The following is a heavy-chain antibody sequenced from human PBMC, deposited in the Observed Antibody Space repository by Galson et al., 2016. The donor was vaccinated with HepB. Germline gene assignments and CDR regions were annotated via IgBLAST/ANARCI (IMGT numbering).Heavy chain of an antibody. CDR2: IWFDGSLQ. V-gene: IGHV3-33*01. CDR1: GLTFNNYA. CDR3: ARDRFQTAFDI. Sequence: SLRLSCAASGLTFNNYAMHWVRQAPGKGLEWVSVIWFDGSLQYYEDSVKGRFTISRDNSKNTLYLQMNSLRAEDTAVYYCARDRFQTAFDIWGQGTMVTVSS. J-gene: IGHJ3*02.